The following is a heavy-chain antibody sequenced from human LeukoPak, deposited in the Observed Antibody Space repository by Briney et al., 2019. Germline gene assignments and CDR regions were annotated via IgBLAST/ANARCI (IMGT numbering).Heavy chain of an antibody. D-gene: IGHD2/OR15-2a*01. Sequence: GGSLRLSCAPSGFTFSSYWMSWVRQAPGKGREWGANIKQDGSEQSYVASVKGRFTISSDNPKISLYLQMNSRRAEDTAVYSCARVLAGQIYSYYYGTDVWGQGTTVTASS. CDR1: GFTFSSYW. CDR3: ARVLAGQIYSYYYGTDV. CDR2: IKQDGSEQ. J-gene: IGHJ6*02. V-gene: IGHV3-7*01.